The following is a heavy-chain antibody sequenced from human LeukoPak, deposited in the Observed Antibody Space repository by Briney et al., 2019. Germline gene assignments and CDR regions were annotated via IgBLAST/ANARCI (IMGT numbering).Heavy chain of an antibody. J-gene: IGHJ6*03. D-gene: IGHD5-12*01. V-gene: IGHV4-34*01. Sequence: SETLSLTCAVYGGSFSGYYWGWIRQPPGKGLEWIGEINHSGSTNYNPSLKSRVTISVDTSRNQFSLKLSSVTAADTAVYYCARVLVATISYYYYYMDVWGKGTTVTVSS. CDR2: INHSGST. CDR3: ARVLVATISYYYYYMDV. CDR1: GGSFSGYY.